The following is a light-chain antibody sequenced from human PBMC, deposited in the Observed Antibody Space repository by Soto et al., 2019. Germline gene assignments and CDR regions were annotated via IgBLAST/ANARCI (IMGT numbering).Light chain of an antibody. CDR1: QSVRYS. Sequence: EIVLTQSPATLSLSPGERATRSCRASQSVRYSLAWYQQKPGQAPRLLIYDVSNRAAGIPPRFRGSGSGQDFTLTISSLEPEDFAVDYWQQRSNWHELTFGGGTKVEV. CDR2: DVS. J-gene: IGKJ4*01. CDR3: QQRSNWHELT. V-gene: IGKV3-11*01.